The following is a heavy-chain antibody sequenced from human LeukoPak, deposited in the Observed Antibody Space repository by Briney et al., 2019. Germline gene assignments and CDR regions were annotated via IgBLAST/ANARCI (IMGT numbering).Heavy chain of an antibody. CDR1: GFTVSSNY. CDR2: IYSGGST. CDR3: ARPRSYSYYYYMDV. D-gene: IGHD5-24*01. J-gene: IGHJ6*03. Sequence: PGGSLRLSCAASGFTVSSNYMSWVRQAPGKGLEWVSVIYSGGSTYYADSVKGRFTISRDNSKNTLYLQMNSLRAEDTAVYYCARPRSYSYYYYMDVWGKGTTVTVSS. V-gene: IGHV3-53*05.